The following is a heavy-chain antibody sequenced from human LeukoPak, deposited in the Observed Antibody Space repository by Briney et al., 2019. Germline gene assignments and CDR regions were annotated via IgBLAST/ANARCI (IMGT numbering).Heavy chain of an antibody. Sequence: GASVKVSCKASGYSFTNYDINWVRQATGQGLEWMGWMNPNSGNTGYAQKFQGRVTITRNTSISTAYMALSRLRSDDTAVYYCARDQRGTYYDILTGHDYWGQGTLVTVSS. D-gene: IGHD3-9*01. J-gene: IGHJ4*02. CDR2: MNPNSGNT. CDR1: GYSFTNYD. CDR3: ARDQRGTYYDILTGHDY. V-gene: IGHV1-8*03.